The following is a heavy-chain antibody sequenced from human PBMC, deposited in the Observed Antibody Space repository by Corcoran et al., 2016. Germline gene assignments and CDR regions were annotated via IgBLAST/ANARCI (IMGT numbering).Heavy chain of an antibody. J-gene: IGHJ4*02. CDR3: ATLTYGSGSYYADF. D-gene: IGHD3-10*01. CDR2: ISYDGSNK. Sequence: QVRLVESGGGVVQPGRSLRLSCAASGFTFRNYGMHWVRQAPGKGLEWVSIISYDGSNKYYRELVKGRFTISRDNSKNTLYLQMDNLRVEDTAVYYCATLTYGSGSYYADFWGQGTLVTVSS. CDR1: GFTFRNYG. V-gene: IGHV3-30*03.